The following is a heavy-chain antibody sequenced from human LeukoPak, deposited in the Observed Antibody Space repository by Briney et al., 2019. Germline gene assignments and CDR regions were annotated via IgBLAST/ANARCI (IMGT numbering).Heavy chain of an antibody. D-gene: IGHD2-2*01. Sequence: ASVKVSCKASGGTFSSYAISWVRQAPGQGLEWMGRIIPILGIANYAQKFQGRVTITADKSTSTAYVELSSLRSEDTAVYYCAVLVVVPAARDDAFDIWGQGTMVTVSS. V-gene: IGHV1-69*04. J-gene: IGHJ3*02. CDR1: GGTFSSYA. CDR3: AVLVVVPAARDDAFDI. CDR2: IIPILGIA.